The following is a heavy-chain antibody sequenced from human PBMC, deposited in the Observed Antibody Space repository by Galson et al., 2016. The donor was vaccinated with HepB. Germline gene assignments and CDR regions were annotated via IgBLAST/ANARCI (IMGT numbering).Heavy chain of an antibody. Sequence: SLRLSCAASGFSFSNYDMSWARQAPGKGPEWVSTISGSGEKTYYADSVKGRSTISRDNSKNALYLQMDSLKVEDTATYYCVKAIPDANYISGCDYWGQGTRVTVSS. CDR3: VKAIPDANYISGCDY. V-gene: IGHV3-23*01. J-gene: IGHJ4*02. CDR1: GFSFSNYD. D-gene: IGHD4/OR15-4a*01. CDR2: ISGSGEKT.